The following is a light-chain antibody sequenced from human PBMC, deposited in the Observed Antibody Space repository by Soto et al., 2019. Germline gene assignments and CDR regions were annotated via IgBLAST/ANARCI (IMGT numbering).Light chain of an antibody. CDR1: SSDVGTYNF. Sequence: QSVLTQPRSVSGSPGQSVTISCTGTSSDVGTYNFVSWYQQHPGKAPKFMIYDVTKRPSGVPDRFSGSKSGNTASLTISGPQAEDEADYYCCSYVGSYTSYVFGTGTKLTVL. CDR2: DVT. J-gene: IGLJ1*01. V-gene: IGLV2-11*01. CDR3: CSYVGSYTSYV.